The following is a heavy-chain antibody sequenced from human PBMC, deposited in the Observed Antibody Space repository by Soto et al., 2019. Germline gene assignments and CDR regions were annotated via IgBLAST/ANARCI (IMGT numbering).Heavy chain of an antibody. D-gene: IGHD2-15*01. J-gene: IGHJ4*02. V-gene: IGHV3-30*18. CDR1: GFTFSSYG. Sequence: QVQLVESGGGVVQPGRSLRLSCAASGFTFSSYGMHWVRQAPGKGLEWVAVISYDGSNKYYADSVKGRFTISSDNSMNTRYLQMNSLRAEDTAVYYCAKGGDVVVLAASWAFFDYWGQGTLVTVSS. CDR3: AKGGDVVVLAASWAFFDY. CDR2: ISYDGSNK.